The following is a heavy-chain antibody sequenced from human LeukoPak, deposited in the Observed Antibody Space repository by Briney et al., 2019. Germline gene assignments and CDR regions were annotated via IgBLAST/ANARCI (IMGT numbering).Heavy chain of an antibody. CDR1: GYTFTGYY. J-gene: IGHJ4*02. Sequence: ASVKVSCKASGYTFTGYYMHWVRQAPGQGLEWMGWINPNSGGTNYAQKFQGRVTMTRDTSISTAYMELSRLRSDDTAVYYCARVSGSIVASDYWGQGTLVTVSS. CDR3: ARVSGSIVASDY. CDR2: INPNSGGT. V-gene: IGHV1-2*02. D-gene: IGHD3-22*01.